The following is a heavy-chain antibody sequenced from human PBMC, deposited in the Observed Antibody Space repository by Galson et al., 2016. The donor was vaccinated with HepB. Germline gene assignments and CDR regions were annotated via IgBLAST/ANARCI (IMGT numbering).Heavy chain of an antibody. V-gene: IGHV4-61*01. J-gene: IGHJ6*02. D-gene: IGHD4-17*01. CDR3: ARYYGDFGMDV. CDR1: GGSVSSGSYY. CDR2: IYYTGTT. Sequence: SETLSLTCTVSGGSVSSGSYYWSWIRQPPGKGLELIGYIYYTGTTNYNPSHKSRVTISVDTSKNQFSLKLNSVTAADTAVYYCARYYGDFGMDVWGQGTTVTVSS.